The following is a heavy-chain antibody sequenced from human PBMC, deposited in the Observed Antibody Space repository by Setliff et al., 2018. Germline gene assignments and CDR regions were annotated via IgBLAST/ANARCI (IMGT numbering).Heavy chain of an antibody. CDR1: GYTLTKYY. Sequence: ASVKVSCKASGYTLTKYYMHWVRQAPGQGLEWMGIINPTGGLTRYAQKFQGRVTMTRDTSTSTVYLEVSSLRSEDTAVYYCAKHVLSSGWPNDAFDFWGQGTMVTVSS. CDR3: AKHVLSSGWPNDAFDF. J-gene: IGHJ3*01. D-gene: IGHD6-25*01. V-gene: IGHV1-46*01. CDR2: INPTGGLT.